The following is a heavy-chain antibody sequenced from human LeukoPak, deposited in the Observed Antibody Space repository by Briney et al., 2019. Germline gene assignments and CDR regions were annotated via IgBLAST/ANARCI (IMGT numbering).Heavy chain of an antibody. CDR3: AREAYDYVRGSYRRLGY. D-gene: IGHD3-16*02. CDR1: GYTFTGYY. Sequence: ASVKVSCKASGYTFTGYYMHWVRQAPGQGLEWMGWINPNSGGTNYAQKFQGRVTMTRDTSISTAYMELSRLRSDDTAVYYCAREAYDYVRGSYRRLGYWGQGTLVTVSS. J-gene: IGHJ4*02. CDR2: INPNSGGT. V-gene: IGHV1-2*02.